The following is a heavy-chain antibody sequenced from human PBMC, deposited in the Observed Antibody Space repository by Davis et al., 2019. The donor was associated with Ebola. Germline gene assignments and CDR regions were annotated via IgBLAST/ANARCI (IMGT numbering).Heavy chain of an antibody. Sequence: PSETLSLTCTVSGDSISSHYWSWIRQPPGKGLEWIGYIYYSGSTNYNPSLKSRVTISVDTSKNQFSLKLSSVTAADTAVYYCARDQYYYDSSGYFTTGWFDPWGQGTLVTVSS. CDR1: GDSISSHY. CDR2: IYYSGST. J-gene: IGHJ5*02. CDR3: ARDQYYYDSSGYFTTGWFDP. V-gene: IGHV4-59*11. D-gene: IGHD3-22*01.